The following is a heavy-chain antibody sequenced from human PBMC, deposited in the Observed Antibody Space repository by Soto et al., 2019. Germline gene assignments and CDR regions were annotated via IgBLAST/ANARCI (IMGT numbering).Heavy chain of an antibody. V-gene: IGHV3-74*01. J-gene: IGHJ4*02. CDR2: INSDGSST. CDR3: AREGAYNDFWSGYWAY. D-gene: IGHD3-3*01. Sequence: EVQLVESGGGLVQPGGSLRLSCAASGFTFSSYWMHWVRQAPGKGLVWVSRINSDGSSTSYADSGKGRFTISRDNAKSTLYLQMNSLRAEDTAVYYCAREGAYNDFWSGYWAYWGQGTLVTVSS. CDR1: GFTFSSYW.